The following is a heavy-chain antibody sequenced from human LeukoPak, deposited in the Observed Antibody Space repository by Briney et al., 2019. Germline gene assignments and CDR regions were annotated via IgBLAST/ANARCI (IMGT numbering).Heavy chain of an antibody. D-gene: IGHD3-10*01. V-gene: IGHV3-30*03. CDR2: ISYDGSNK. J-gene: IGHJ4*02. CDR3: ARGGAIPF. CDR1: GFTFSSYG. Sequence: GRSLRLSCAASGFTFSSYGMHWVRQAPGKGLEWVAVISYDGSNKYYADSVKGRFTISRDNSKNTLYLQMNSLRAEDTAVYYCARGGAIPFWGQGTLVTVSS.